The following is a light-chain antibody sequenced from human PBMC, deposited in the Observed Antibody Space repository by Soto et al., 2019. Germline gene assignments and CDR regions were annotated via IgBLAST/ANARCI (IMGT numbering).Light chain of an antibody. Sequence: DIQMTQSPSTLSASVGDRVTITCRASQSISTWLAWYQHKAGKAPRLLIYDASDLGSGVPSRFSGSGFGTEFTLTISSLQPGDFATYYCQQYNNYSWTFGQGTKVDIK. CDR1: QSISTW. CDR2: DAS. J-gene: IGKJ1*01. V-gene: IGKV1-5*01. CDR3: QQYNNYSWT.